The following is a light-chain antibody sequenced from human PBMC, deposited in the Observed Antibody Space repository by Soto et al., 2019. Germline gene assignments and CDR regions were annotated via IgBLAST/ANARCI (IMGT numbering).Light chain of an antibody. Sequence: QSVLTQPPSASGSPGQSVTISCTGTSSDVGGFNYVSWYQQHPGKAPTLVIYEVTKRPSGVPDRFSGSKSGNTASLTVSGLQAEDEATYFCSSYAGSNIFNVFGGGTKLTVL. CDR3: SSYAGSNIFNV. CDR1: SSDVGGFNY. J-gene: IGLJ2*01. CDR2: EVT. V-gene: IGLV2-8*01.